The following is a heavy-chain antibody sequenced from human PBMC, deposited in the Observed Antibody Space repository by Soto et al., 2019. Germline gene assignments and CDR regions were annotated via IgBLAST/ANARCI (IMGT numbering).Heavy chain of an antibody. Sequence: ESGGGLVQPGRSLRLSCAASGFTFDDYAMHWVRQAPGKGLEWVSGISWNSGSIGYADSVKGRFTISRDNAKNSLYLQMNSLRAEDTALYYCAVFHHGGSLDYWGQGTLVTVSS. D-gene: IGHD3-10*01. CDR3: AVFHHGGSLDY. V-gene: IGHV3-9*01. CDR1: GFTFDDYA. J-gene: IGHJ4*02. CDR2: ISWNSGSI.